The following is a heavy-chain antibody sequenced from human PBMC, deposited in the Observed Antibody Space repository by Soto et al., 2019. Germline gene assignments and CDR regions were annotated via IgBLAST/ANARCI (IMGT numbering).Heavy chain of an antibody. D-gene: IGHD1-20*01. CDR1: GYAYTSYD. CDR2: MNPNSGNT. CDR3: ARHNWNDDAFDI. J-gene: IGHJ3*02. V-gene: IGHV1-8*01. Sequence: ASVKVSCKASGYAYTSYDINWVRQATGQGLEWMGWMNPNSGNTGYAQKFQGRVTMTRNTSISTAYMELSSLRSEDTAVYYCARHNWNDDAFDIWGQGTMVTVSS.